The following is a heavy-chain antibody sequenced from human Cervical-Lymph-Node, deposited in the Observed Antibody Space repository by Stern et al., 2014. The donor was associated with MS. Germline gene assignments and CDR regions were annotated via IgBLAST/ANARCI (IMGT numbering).Heavy chain of an antibody. CDR3: ARGPVEMATSSFDY. J-gene: IGHJ4*02. D-gene: IGHD5-24*01. V-gene: IGHV4-59*01. Sequence: QVQLQESGPGLVKPSETLSLTCTVSGGSISSYYWSWIRQPPGKGLVWIGYIYYSGGTNYTPSLKSRVTISVDTSKNQCSLKLSSVTAADTAVYYCARGPVEMATSSFDYWGQGTLVTVSS. CDR1: GGSISSYY. CDR2: IYYSGGT.